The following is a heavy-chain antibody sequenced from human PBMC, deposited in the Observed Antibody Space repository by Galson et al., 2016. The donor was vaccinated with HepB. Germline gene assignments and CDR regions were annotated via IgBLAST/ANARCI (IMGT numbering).Heavy chain of an antibody. CDR2: IYWNDDK. CDR3: AHLVNWNPLSYFDY. J-gene: IGHJ4*02. CDR1: GFSLTTSGVG. V-gene: IGHV2-5*01. Sequence: PALVKPTQTLTLTCTFSGFSLTTSGVGVGWIRQPPGKALEWLALIYWNDDKRNSTSLKSRLTILKDTSKNQVVLTMTNLDPVDTATYYCAHLVNWNPLSYFDYWGPGILVTVSS. D-gene: IGHD1-20*01.